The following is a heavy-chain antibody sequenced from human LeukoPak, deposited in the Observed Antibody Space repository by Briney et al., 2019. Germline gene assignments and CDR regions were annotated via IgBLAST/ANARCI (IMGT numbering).Heavy chain of an antibody. V-gene: IGHV1-46*01. CDR2: INPSGGST. J-gene: IGHJ4*02. CDR1: GYTFTSYY. D-gene: IGHD3-22*01. CDR3: ARGGTYYYDSSGYYS. Sequence: ASVKVSCKASGYTFTSYYMHWVRQAPGQGLEWMGIINPSGGSTSYAQKFQGRVTMTRDMSTSTVYMELRSLRSDDTAVYYCARGGTYYYDSSGYYSWGQGTLVTVSS.